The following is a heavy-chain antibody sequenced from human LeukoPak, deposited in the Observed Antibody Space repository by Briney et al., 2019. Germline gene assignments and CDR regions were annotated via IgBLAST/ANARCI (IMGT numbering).Heavy chain of an antibody. CDR1: GFTFSSYA. J-gene: IGHJ4*02. CDR3: AKDGYYYDSSGYYVY. CDR2: ISGSGGST. V-gene: IGHV3-23*01. Sequence: GGSLRLSCAASGFTFSSYAMSWVRQAPGEGLEWVSAISGSGGSTYYADSVKGRFTISRDNSKNTLYLQMNSLRAEDTAVYYCAKDGYYYDSSGYYVYWGQGTLVTVSS. D-gene: IGHD3-22*01.